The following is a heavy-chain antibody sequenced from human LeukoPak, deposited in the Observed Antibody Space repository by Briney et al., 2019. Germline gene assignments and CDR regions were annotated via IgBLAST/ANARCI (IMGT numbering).Heavy chain of an antibody. V-gene: IGHV3-20*04. CDR2: INWNGGSI. CDR3: AKDTSDDYYGSGVYDY. CDR1: GFTFNDYA. Sequence: PGGSLRLSCAASGFTFNDYAMSWVRQAPGKGLEWVSGINWNGGSIDYADSVKGRFTISRDNAKNSLYLQMNSLRAEDTALYYCAKDTSDDYYGSGVYDYWGQGTLVTVSS. D-gene: IGHD3-10*01. J-gene: IGHJ4*02.